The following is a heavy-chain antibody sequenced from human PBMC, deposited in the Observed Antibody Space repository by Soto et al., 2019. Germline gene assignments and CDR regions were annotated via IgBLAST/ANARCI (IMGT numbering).Heavy chain of an antibody. CDR2: FYHTGST. D-gene: IGHD1-1*01. Sequence: SETLSLTCDVSGDSITSGYYWGFIRQPPGKGLEWMGSFYHTGSTHYNPSLRGRITISIDTSKNQFSLRLTSVTAADTAVYYCARDWVHERWFDPWGQGTLVTVSS. V-gene: IGHV4-38-2*02. CDR3: ARDWVHERWFDP. J-gene: IGHJ5*02. CDR1: GDSITSGYY.